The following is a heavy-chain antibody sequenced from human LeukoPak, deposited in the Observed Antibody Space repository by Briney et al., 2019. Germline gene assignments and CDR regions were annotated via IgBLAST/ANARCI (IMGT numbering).Heavy chain of an antibody. D-gene: IGHD3-10*01. J-gene: IGHJ5*02. CDR1: GGSFSGYY. Sequence: SETLSLTCAVYGGSFSGYYWSWIRQPPGKGLEWIGEINHSGGTNYNPSLKSRVTISVDTSKNQFSLKLSSVTAADTAVYYCARAANMVRGVMAWFDPWGQGTLVTVSS. V-gene: IGHV4-34*01. CDR2: INHSGGT. CDR3: ARAANMVRGVMAWFDP.